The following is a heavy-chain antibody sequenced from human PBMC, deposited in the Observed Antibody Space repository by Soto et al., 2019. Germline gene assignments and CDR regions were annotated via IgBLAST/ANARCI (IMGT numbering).Heavy chain of an antibody. CDR1: GGTFSSYA. CDR3: ASGRYCSGGSCYSPDV. V-gene: IGHV1-69*13. Sequence: GASVKVSCKASGGTFSSYAISWVRQAPGQGLEWMGGIIPIFGTANYAQKFQGRVTITADESTSTAYMELSSLRSEDTAVYYCASGRYCSGGSCYSPDVWGQGTTVTVSS. D-gene: IGHD2-15*01. CDR2: IIPIFGTA. J-gene: IGHJ6*02.